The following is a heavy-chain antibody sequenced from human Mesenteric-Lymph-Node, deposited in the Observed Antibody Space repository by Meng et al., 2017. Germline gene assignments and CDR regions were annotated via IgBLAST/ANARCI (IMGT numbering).Heavy chain of an antibody. CDR2: IIPIFGTA. J-gene: IGHJ4*02. Sequence: QVLLVQSGVEVKKPGSSVKGSWKASGGSFSSYDISWVRQASGQGLEWMGGIIPIFGTANYAQKFQGRVTMTADASTNTACMELSGLRSEDTAVYYCAKTDIGDGYYFDYWGQGTLVTVSS. CDR3: AKTDIGDGYYFDY. CDR1: GGSFSSYD. D-gene: IGHD1-1*01. V-gene: IGHV1-69*01.